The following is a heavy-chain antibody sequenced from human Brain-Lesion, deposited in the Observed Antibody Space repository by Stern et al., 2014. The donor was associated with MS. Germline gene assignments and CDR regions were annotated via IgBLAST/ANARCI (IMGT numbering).Heavy chain of an antibody. CDR1: GYTLTELS. CDR2: FYPEDDET. J-gene: IGHJ4*02. CDR3: ATLSPGAGGNYYRHFDY. V-gene: IGHV1-24*01. Sequence: VQLVESGAGVKKPGASVKVSCKVSGYTLTELSMHWVRQAPRKGLEWVGGFYPEDDETIYAQKYQGRVTMTEATATDTTYMELSSLRSEATAVYYCATLSPGAGGNYYRHFDYWGQGTLVTVSS. D-gene: IGHD1-26*01.